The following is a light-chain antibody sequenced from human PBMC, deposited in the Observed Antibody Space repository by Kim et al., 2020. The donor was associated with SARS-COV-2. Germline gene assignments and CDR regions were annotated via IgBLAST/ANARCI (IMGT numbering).Light chain of an antibody. CDR2: YDS. CDR1: NIGSKS. V-gene: IGLV3-21*04. CDR3: QVWDSSSDQPV. J-gene: IGLJ3*02. Sequence: SYELTQPPSVSVAPGKTARITCGGNNIGSKSVHWYQQKPGQATVLVIYYDSDRPSWIPERFSGSNSGNTATLTISRVEAGDEAAYYCQVWDSSSDQPVFGGRTQLTVL.